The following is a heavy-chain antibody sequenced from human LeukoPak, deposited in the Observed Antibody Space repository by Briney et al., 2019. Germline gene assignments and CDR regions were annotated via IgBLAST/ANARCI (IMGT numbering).Heavy chain of an antibody. CDR1: GGSISIGTYY. CDR2: IYTSGST. D-gene: IGHD2-2*01. V-gene: IGHV4-61*02. CDR3: ARAGDIVVVPADYYYYMDV. Sequence: SETLSLTCTVSGGSISIGTYYWGWIRQPPGRGLEWIGRIYTSGSTNYNPSLKSRVTISVDTSKNQFSLKLSSVTAADTAVYYCARAGDIVVVPADYYYYMDVWGKGTTVTVSS. J-gene: IGHJ6*03.